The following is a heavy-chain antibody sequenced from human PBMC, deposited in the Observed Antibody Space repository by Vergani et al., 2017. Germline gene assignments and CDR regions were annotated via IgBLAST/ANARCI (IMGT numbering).Heavy chain of an antibody. V-gene: IGHV4-30-4*01. D-gene: IGHD3-10*01. CDR3: ARVTKLLWFGELLQYFDY. CDR2: IYYSGST. Sequence: QVQLQESGPGLVKPSQTLSLTCTVSGGSISSGDYYWSWIRQPXGKGLEWIGYIYYSGSTYYNPSLKSRVTISVDTSKNQFSLKLSSVTAADTAVYYCARVTKLLWFGELLQYFDYWGQGTLVTVSS. J-gene: IGHJ4*02. CDR1: GGSISSGDYY.